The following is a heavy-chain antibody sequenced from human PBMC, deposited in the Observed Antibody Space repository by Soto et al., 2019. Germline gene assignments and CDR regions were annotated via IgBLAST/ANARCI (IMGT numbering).Heavy chain of an antibody. CDR2: IIPIFGTA. CDR3: AREGGALYDSSGYYWFDY. D-gene: IGHD3-22*01. V-gene: IGHV1-69*01. J-gene: IGHJ4*02. Sequence: QVQLVQSGAEVKKPGSSVKVSCKASGGTFSSYAISWVRQAPGQGLEWMGGIIPIFGTANYAQKFQGRVTITSDESTSPAYMVLSSLRSEDTAVYYCAREGGALYDSSGYYWFDYWGQGTLVTVSS. CDR1: GGTFSSYA.